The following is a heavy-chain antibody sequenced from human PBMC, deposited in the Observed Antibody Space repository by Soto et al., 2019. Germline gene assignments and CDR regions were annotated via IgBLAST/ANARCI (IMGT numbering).Heavy chain of an antibody. CDR2: IYYSGST. Sequence: QVQLQESGPGLVKPSQTLSLTCTVSGGSISSGGSYWTWIRQHPGKGLEWIGYIYYSGSTYYNPSLKSRVTTSVDTSKNQFALNLNFVTAADTAVYYCERDGTSGWVDSWGQEILVTVSS. CDR1: GGSISSGGSY. CDR3: ERDGTSGWVDS. J-gene: IGHJ4*02. D-gene: IGHD6-19*01. V-gene: IGHV4-31*03.